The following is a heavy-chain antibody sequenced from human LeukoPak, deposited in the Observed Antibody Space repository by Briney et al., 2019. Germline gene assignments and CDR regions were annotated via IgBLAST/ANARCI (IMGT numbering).Heavy chain of an antibody. CDR3: ATYGTGSYYQPYFGD. CDR2: IYYSGST. V-gene: IGHV4-39*01. Sequence: SETLSLTCTVSGGSISSSSYYWGWIRQPPGKGLEWIGSIYYSGSTYYNPSLKSRVTISVDTSKNQFSLKLSSVTAADTAVYYCATYGTGSYYQPYFGDWGQGTLVTVSS. CDR1: GGSISSSSYY. D-gene: IGHD3-10*01. J-gene: IGHJ4*02.